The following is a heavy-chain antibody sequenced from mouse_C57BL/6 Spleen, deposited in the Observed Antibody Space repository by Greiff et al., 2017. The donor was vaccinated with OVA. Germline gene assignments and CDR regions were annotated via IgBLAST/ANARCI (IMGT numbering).Heavy chain of an antibody. V-gene: IGHV3-6*01. CDR1: GYSITSGYY. CDR3: ARSAQAPYFDY. CDR2: ISYDGSN. J-gene: IGHJ2*01. D-gene: IGHD3-2*02. Sequence: DVKLVESGPGLVKPSQSLSLTCSVTGYSITSGYYWNWIRQFPGNKLEWMGYISYDGSNNYNPSLKNRISITRDTSKNQFFLKLNSVTTEDTATYYCARSAQAPYFDYWGQGTTLTVSS.